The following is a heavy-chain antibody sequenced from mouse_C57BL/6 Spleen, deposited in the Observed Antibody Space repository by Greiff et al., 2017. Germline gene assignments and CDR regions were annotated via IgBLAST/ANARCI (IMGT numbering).Heavy chain of an antibody. V-gene: IGHV5-16*01. Sequence: EVQLVESEGGLVQPGSSMKLSCTASGFTFSDYYMAWVRQVPEKGLEWVANINYDGSSTYYLDSLKSRFIISRDNAKNILYLQMSSLKSEETATYYGARDFDGYWYFDVWGTGTTVTVSS. CDR2: INYDGSST. CDR1: GFTFSDYY. J-gene: IGHJ1*03. CDR3: ARDFDGYWYFDV.